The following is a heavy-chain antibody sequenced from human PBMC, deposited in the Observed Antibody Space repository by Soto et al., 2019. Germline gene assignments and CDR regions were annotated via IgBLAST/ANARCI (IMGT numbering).Heavy chain of an antibody. Sequence: QVQLQESGPGLVKPSETLSLTCTVSGGSTSSYYWSWLRQSPGKRLEWIGYIHYSGFTTYNPSLKSRVTISLDTSKNQFSLNLTSMTASDSAVYYCARHPGVSFDSWCQGTLVTVAS. D-gene: IGHD3-10*01. CDR2: IHYSGFT. V-gene: IGHV4-59*08. J-gene: IGHJ4*02. CDR3: ARHPGVSFDS. CDR1: GGSTSSYY.